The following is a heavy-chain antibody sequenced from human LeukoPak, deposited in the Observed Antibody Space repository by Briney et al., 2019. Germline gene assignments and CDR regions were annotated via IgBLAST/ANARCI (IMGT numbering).Heavy chain of an antibody. CDR1: GYTFTGYY. V-gene: IGHV1-2*02. Sequence: GVSVKVSCKASGYTFTGYYMHWVRQAPGQGLEWMGWINPSSGGTNYAQKFQGRVTMTRDTSISTAYMELSRLRSDDTAVYYCARGFELTVWFGELSDPGPWGQGTLVTVSS. CDR2: INPSSGGT. J-gene: IGHJ5*02. D-gene: IGHD3-10*01. CDR3: ARGFELTVWFGELSDPGP.